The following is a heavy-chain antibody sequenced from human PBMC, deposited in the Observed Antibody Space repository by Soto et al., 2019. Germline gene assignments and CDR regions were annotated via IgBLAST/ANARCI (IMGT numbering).Heavy chain of an antibody. J-gene: IGHJ4*02. D-gene: IGHD3-10*01. V-gene: IGHV1-69*06. CDR3: AREEGSGSYPVY. Sequence: QVQLVQSGAEVKKSGSSVKVSCKASGGTFSSYGISWVRQAPGQGLEWMGGINPIFETANYAQKFQGRVTITADKSTSTAYMELSSLRSEDTSVYYCAREEGSGSYPVYWGQGTLVTVSS. CDR1: GGTFSSYG. CDR2: INPIFETA.